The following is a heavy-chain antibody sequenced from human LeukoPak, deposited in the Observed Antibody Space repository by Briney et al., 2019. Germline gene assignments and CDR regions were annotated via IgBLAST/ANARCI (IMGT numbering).Heavy chain of an antibody. D-gene: IGHD6-6*01. CDR2: IRYDGSNK. CDR3: ALIAARRQYYFDY. CDR1: GFTFSSYG. J-gene: IGHJ4*02. Sequence: GGSLRLSCAASGFTFSSYGMHWVRQAPGKGLEWVAFIRYDGSNKYYADSVKGRFTISRDNSKNTLYLQMNSLRAEDTAVYYCALIAARRQYYFDYWGQGTLVTVSS. V-gene: IGHV3-30*02.